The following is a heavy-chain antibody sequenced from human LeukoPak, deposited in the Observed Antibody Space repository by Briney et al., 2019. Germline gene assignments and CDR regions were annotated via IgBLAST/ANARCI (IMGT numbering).Heavy chain of an antibody. V-gene: IGHV2-5*02. CDR1: GFSLSSSGEG. J-gene: IGHJ4*02. CDR2: IYSGDDK. CDR3: AHRLRAYGEYDF. Sequence: SGPTLVKPTQTLTLTCTFSGFSLSSSGEGVGWIRQPPGKALEWLARIYSGDDKRYSPSLQSRLTVAWDTSENQVVLTMTNMDPVDTATYYCAHRLRAYGEYDFWGQGILVTVSS. D-gene: IGHD5-12*01.